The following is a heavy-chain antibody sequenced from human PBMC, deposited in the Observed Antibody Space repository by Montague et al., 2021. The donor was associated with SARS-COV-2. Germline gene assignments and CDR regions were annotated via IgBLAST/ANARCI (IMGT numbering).Heavy chain of an antibody. D-gene: IGHD4-17*01. CDR1: GFTFDDYA. CDR2: ISWNSGSI. J-gene: IGHJ6*02. Sequence: SRRLSLSASGFTFDDYAMHWVRQAPGKGLEWASGISWNSGSIGYADSVKGRFTISRDNAKNSLYLQMNSLRAEDTALYYCAKDLNDYGDGEDYYGMDVWGQGTTVTVSS. CDR3: AKDLNDYGDGEDYYGMDV. V-gene: IGHV3-9*01.